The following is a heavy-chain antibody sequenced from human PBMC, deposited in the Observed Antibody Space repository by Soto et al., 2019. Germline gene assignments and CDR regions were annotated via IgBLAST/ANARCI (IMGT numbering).Heavy chain of an antibody. CDR3: ARTRAPDGSCYSGVCYGMDV. CDR2: INPSGGST. CDR1: GYPFTSYY. Sequence: ASVKVSCKASGYPFTSYYMHWVRQAPGQGLEWMGIINPSGGSTSYAQKFQGRVTMARDTSTSTVYMELSSLRSEDTAVYYCARTRAPDGSCYSGVCYGMDVWGQGTTVTVSS. D-gene: IGHD2-15*01. V-gene: IGHV1-46*01. J-gene: IGHJ6*02.